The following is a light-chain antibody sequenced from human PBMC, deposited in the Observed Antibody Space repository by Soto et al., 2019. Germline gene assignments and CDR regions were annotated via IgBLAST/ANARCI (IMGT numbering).Light chain of an antibody. CDR1: SSDVGGYNY. Sequence: QSALTQPASVSASPGQSVTISRAGTSSDVGGYNYVSWYQQRPGRAPKLMIYEVTYRPSGVSNRFSGSKSGNTASLTISGLQAEDEADYYCSSYTTSSTLVFGTGTKVTVL. J-gene: IGLJ1*01. CDR2: EVT. V-gene: IGLV2-14*01. CDR3: SSYTTSSTLV.